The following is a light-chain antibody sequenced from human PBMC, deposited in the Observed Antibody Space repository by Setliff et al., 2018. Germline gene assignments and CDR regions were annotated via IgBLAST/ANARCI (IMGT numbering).Light chain of an antibody. CDR1: SSDVGGYNY. CDR3: SSYAGSSTLYV. Sequence: QSVLTQPASVSGSPGQSITISCTGTSSDVGGYNYVSWYQQHPGKAPKLMIYDVSNRPSGVSNRFSGSKSANTASLIISGLQAEDEADYYCSSYAGSSTLYVFGTGTKVTVL. CDR2: DVS. V-gene: IGLV2-14*03. J-gene: IGLJ1*01.